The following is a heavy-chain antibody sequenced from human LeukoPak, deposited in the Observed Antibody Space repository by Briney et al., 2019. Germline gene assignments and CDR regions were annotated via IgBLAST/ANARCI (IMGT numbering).Heavy chain of an antibody. J-gene: IGHJ6*02. CDR3: TKDRHHNGMDV. Sequence: HPGGSLRLSCAASGFTFSSYAMSWVRQAPGKGLEWVSAISGSGGSTYYADSVKGRFTISRDNSKNTMYLQMKRPGVEDTAVYYCTKDRHHNGMDVWGQGTTVTVSS. D-gene: IGHD2-8*01. V-gene: IGHV3-23*01. CDR2: ISGSGGST. CDR1: GFTFSSYA.